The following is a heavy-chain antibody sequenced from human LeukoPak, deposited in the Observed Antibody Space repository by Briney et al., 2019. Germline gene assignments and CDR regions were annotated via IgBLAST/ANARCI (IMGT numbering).Heavy chain of an antibody. V-gene: IGHV4-39*01. CDR2: IYYSGST. D-gene: IGHD3-22*01. Sequence: PSETLSLTCTVSGGSIRNYYWGWIRQPPGKGLEWIGSIYYSGSTYYNPSLKSRVTISVDTSKNQFSLKLSSVTAADTAVYYCARLPYYYDSSGSKIFDYWGQGTLVTVSS. CDR1: GGSIRNYY. J-gene: IGHJ4*02. CDR3: ARLPYYYDSSGSKIFDY.